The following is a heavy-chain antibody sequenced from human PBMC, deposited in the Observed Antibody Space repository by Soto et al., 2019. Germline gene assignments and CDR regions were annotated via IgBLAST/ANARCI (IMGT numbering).Heavy chain of an antibody. V-gene: IGHV1-18*01. D-gene: IGHD1-26*01. CDR1: GYTFTSYA. CDR2: LSAYNGNT. Sequence: ASVKVSCKTSGYTFTSYAISWVRQAPGQGLEWMGWLSAYNGNTNYAQNLQGRVTVTTDTSTDTAYMELRSLRSGDTAVYYCATVVGAVPYWGQGTQVTVSS. J-gene: IGHJ4*02. CDR3: ATVVGAVPY.